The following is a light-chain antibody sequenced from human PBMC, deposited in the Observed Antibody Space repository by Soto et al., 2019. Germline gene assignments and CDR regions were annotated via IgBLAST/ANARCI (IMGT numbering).Light chain of an antibody. CDR3: QQSYALVRT. J-gene: IGKJ2*02. CDR2: AAS. V-gene: IGKV1-39*01. Sequence: DIHMTQTPSSLSTSFGDRVTITCRASQGISTFLNWYQQIPGKAPRLLIYAASRLQSGVPARFSGSGVETDFTLTITSLQPEDFGIYYCQQSYALVRTFG. CDR1: QGISTF.